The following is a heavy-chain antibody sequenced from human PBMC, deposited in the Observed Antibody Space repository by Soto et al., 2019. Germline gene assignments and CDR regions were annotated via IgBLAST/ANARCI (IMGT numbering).Heavy chain of an antibody. CDR1: GFTFSSYA. Sequence: EVQLLESGGGLVQPGGSLRLFCAASGFTFSSYAMSWVRQAPGKGLEWVSSISGAGGSTYYADSVKGRFTISRDSSKNTLCLQMNSLRAEDTAVYYCARDLRRPAGPWGQGTLVTVSS. CDR2: ISGAGGST. V-gene: IGHV3-23*01. CDR3: ARDLRRPAGP. D-gene: IGHD2-2*01. J-gene: IGHJ5*02.